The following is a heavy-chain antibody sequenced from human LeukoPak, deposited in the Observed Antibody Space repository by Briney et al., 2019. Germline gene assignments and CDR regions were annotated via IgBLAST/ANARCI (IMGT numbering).Heavy chain of an antibody. J-gene: IGHJ4*02. Sequence: SETLSLTCPVSGYSISSGYYWGWIRQPPGKGLEWIGTIYHSGSTYCNPSLKSRVTISVDTSKNQFSLKLSSVTAADTAVYYCASADSSGYFYVAYWGQGTLVTVSS. D-gene: IGHD3-22*01. CDR2: IYHSGST. CDR3: ASADSSGYFYVAY. V-gene: IGHV4-38-2*01. CDR1: GYSISSGYY.